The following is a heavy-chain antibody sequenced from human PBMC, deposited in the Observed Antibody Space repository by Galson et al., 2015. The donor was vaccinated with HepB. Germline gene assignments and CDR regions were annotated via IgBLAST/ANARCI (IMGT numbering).Heavy chain of an antibody. CDR2: IDPSDSYT. CDR1: GYSFTSYW. J-gene: IGHJ4*02. V-gene: IGHV5-10-1*01. Sequence: SCKGSGYSFTSYWINWVRQMPGKGLGWMGRIDPSDSYTNYSPSFQGHVTISADKSISTSYLQWSSLKASDTAMYYCASAYPRRELLFFPEDWGQGTLVTVSS. D-gene: IGHD1-26*01. CDR3: ASAYPRRELLFFPED.